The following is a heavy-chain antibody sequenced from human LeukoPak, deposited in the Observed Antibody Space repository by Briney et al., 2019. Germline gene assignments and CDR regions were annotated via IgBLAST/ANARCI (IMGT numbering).Heavy chain of an antibody. CDR2: ISSTGSYI. V-gene: IGHV3-21*01. D-gene: IGHD3-9*01. J-gene: IGHJ4*02. CDR1: GFTFSNYK. CDR3: AREMDDILTGYGLDY. Sequence: GGSLRLSCAASGFTFSNYKMNWVRQAPGKGLEWVSSISSTGSYIFYADSVKGRFTISRDNAKNSLYLQMNSLRAEDTAVYYCAREMDDILTGYGLDYWGQGTLVTVSS.